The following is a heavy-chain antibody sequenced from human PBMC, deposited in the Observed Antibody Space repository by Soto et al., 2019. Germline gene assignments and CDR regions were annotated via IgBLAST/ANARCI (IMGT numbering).Heavy chain of an antibody. V-gene: IGHV3-23*01. D-gene: IGHD2-8*02. CDR2: IAGKT. CDR1: GFTLSNSV. CDR3: ARKIDVPTGMLDH. J-gene: IGHJ4*02. Sequence: EVHLLQSGGGLVQPGGSLRLSCATSGFTLSNSVLSWVRQAPGKGLEWFSTIAGKTYYSDSVKGRFTISRDNSQSTLYLQLNSLRAEDTAVYYCARKIDVPTGMLDHWGQGTLFTVS.